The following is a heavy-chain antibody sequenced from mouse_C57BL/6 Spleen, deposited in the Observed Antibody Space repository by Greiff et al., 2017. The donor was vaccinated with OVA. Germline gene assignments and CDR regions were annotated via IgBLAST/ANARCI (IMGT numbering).Heavy chain of an antibody. CDR3: ARSGGNGGYFDY. Sequence: EVQGVESVAELVRPGASVKLSCTASGFNIQNTYMHWVKQRPEQGLEWIGRIDPANGNTKYAPKFQGKATITADTSSTTAYLQLSSLTSEDTAIYYCARSGGNGGYFDYWGQGTTLTVSS. CDR1: GFNIQNTY. J-gene: IGHJ2*01. D-gene: IGHD2-1*01. CDR2: IDPANGNT. V-gene: IGHV14-3*01.